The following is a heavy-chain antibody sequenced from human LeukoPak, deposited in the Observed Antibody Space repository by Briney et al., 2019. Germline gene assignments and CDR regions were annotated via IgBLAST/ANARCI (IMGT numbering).Heavy chain of an antibody. CDR2: ISYDGSNK. CDR3: ARDGTDTAMVYYFDY. J-gene: IGHJ4*02. Sequence: GRSLRLSWAASGFTLSSYAMQWVRQAPGKGVEWGAVISYDGSNKYYADSVKGRFTISRDNSKNTLYLQMNSLRAEDTAVYYCARDGTDTAMVYYFDYWGQGTLVTVSS. D-gene: IGHD5-18*01. CDR1: GFTLSSYA. V-gene: IGHV3-30*04.